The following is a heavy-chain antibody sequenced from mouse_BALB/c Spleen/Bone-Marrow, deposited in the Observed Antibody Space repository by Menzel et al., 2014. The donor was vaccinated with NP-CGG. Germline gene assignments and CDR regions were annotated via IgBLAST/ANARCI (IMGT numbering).Heavy chain of an antibody. CDR3: ATGFAY. CDR1: GFTFSNYW. J-gene: IGHJ3*01. CDR2: IRLKSNNYAT. V-gene: IGHV6-6*02. Sequence: DVMLVESGGGLVQPGGSIKLSCVVSGFTFSNYWMNWVRQFPEKGLEWVAEIRLKSNNYATHYAESAEGRFTISRDDSKSSVYLQMNDLRAEDTGIYYCATGFAYWGQGTLVTVSA.